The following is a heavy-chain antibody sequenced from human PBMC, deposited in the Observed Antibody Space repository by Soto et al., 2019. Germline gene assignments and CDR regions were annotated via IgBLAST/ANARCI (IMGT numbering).Heavy chain of an antibody. V-gene: IGHV3-23*01. CDR2: ITRSGAST. Sequence: EVQLLESGGGSVQPGGSLRLSCAASGFVFSNYGMSWVRQAPGKGPEWVSTITRSGASTHYADSVKGRFTISRDDSKSTLFLDMNNLRAEDTALYYCARIKAFVLVPAVPFDSLGQGTLVTVSS. CDR1: GFVFSNYG. J-gene: IGHJ4*02. CDR3: ARIKAFVLVPAVPFDS. D-gene: IGHD2-21*02.